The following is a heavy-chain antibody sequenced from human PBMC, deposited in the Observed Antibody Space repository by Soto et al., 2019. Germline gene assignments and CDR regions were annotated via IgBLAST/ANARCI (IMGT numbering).Heavy chain of an antibody. CDR3: ARSPKMRDAFDI. CDR1: GGSISSGGYY. Sequence: QVQLQESGPGLVKPSQTLSLTCTVSGGSISSGGYYWSWIRQHPGKGLEWIGYIYYSGSTYYNPSLKRRVTTSVDSSKNHFSLRLISVSAAVTAVYYCARSPKMRDAFDIWGQGTMSPSLQ. V-gene: IGHV4-31*03. J-gene: IGHJ3*02. CDR2: IYYSGST.